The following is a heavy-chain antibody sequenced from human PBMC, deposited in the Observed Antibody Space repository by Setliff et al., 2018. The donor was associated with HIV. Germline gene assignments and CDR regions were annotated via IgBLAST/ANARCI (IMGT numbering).Heavy chain of an antibody. V-gene: IGHV1-2*02. D-gene: IGHD1-20*01. J-gene: IGHJ6*03. CDR3: ARSGYKKGGWFEPVFYYHMDV. Sequence: ASVKVSCKASGYKFTNYYIHWVRQAPGQGLEWMGWIIPNSDGTNLAQGSQGRITMTTDTSLTTAYMELSRLRSDDTAVYYCARSGYKKGGWFEPVFYYHMDVWGKGTTVTVSS. CDR1: GYKFTNYY. CDR2: IIPNSDGT.